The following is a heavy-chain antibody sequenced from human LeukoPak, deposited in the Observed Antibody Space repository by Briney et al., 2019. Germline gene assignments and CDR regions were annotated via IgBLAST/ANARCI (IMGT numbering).Heavy chain of an antibody. Sequence: PSETLSLTCTVSGGSISSYYWSWIRQPPGKGLEWIGEINHSGSTNYNPSLKSRVTISVDTSKNQFSLKLSSVTAADTAVYYCARDDRLGGSYRTVKIRGFDYWGQGTLVTVSS. J-gene: IGHJ4*02. D-gene: IGHD1-26*01. V-gene: IGHV4-34*01. CDR3: ARDDRLGGSYRTVKIRGFDY. CDR1: GGSISSYY. CDR2: INHSGST.